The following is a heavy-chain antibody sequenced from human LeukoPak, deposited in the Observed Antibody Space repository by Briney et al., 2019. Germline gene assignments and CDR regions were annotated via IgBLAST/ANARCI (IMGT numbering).Heavy chain of an antibody. Sequence: ASVKVSCKASGGTFTGNYIHWVRQAPGQGLEWMGWINPNSGGTNYAQKFQGRVTMTRDTSISTAYMELSRLRSDDTAVYYCARGAYGINSNWFDPWGQGTLVTVSS. V-gene: IGHV1-2*02. CDR1: GGTFTGNY. CDR2: INPNSGGT. D-gene: IGHD1-14*01. CDR3: ARGAYGINSNWFDP. J-gene: IGHJ5*02.